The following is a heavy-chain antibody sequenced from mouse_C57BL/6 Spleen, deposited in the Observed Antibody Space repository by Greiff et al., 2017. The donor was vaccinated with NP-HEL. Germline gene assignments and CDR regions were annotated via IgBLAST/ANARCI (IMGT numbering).Heavy chain of an antibody. CDR1: GYTFTSYW. CDR3: ARKGIYYDSPWFAY. CDR2: IDPSDSYT. V-gene: IGHV1-59*01. J-gene: IGHJ3*01. D-gene: IGHD2-4*01. Sequence: QVQLQQPGAELVRPGTSVKLSCKASGYTFTSYWMHWVKQRPGQGLEWIGVIDPSDSYTHYNQKFKGKATLTVDTSSSTAYMQLSSLTSEDSAVYYCARKGIYYDSPWFAYWGQGTLVTVSA.